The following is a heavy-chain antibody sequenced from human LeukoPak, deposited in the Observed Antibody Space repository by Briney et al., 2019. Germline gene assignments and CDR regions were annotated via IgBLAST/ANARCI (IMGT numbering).Heavy chain of an antibody. CDR3: ARDGSYYYGSGSYL. Sequence: ASVKVSCKASGYTLTSYGISWVRQAPGQGLEWMGWISAYNGNTNYAQKLQGRVTMTTDTSTSTAYMELRSLRSGDTAVYYCARDGSYYYGSGSYLWGQGTLVTVSS. CDR1: GYTLTSYG. V-gene: IGHV1-18*01. CDR2: ISAYNGNT. D-gene: IGHD3-10*01. J-gene: IGHJ4*02.